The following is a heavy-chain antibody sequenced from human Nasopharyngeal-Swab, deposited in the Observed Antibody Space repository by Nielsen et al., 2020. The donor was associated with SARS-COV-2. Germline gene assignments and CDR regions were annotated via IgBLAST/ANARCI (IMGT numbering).Heavy chain of an antibody. V-gene: IGHV3-15*01. D-gene: IGHD2-15*01. CDR2: IKSKTDGGTT. J-gene: IGHJ6*02. Sequence: WIPQPPGKGLEWVGRIKSKTDGGTTDYAAPVKGRFTISRDDSKNTLYLQMNSLKTEDTAVYYCTTGNGYCSGGSCYQPRYYYGMDVWGQGTTVTVSS. CDR3: TTGNGYCSGGSCYQPRYYYGMDV.